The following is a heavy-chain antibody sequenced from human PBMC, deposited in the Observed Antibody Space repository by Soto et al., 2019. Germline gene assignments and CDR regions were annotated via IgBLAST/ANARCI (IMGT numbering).Heavy chain of an antibody. CDR1: GVSVNSDNYY. CDR2: IYNTRST. V-gene: IGHV4-61*03. Sequence: QVQLQESGPGLVKPSETLSLTCTVSGVSVNSDNYYWSWIRQPPGKGLEWIGYIYNTRSTTYNPSLKSRVTISLDTSRNHFSLSLNSVTAADTAVFYCATEYSNSPEAFDFWGRGTLVTVSS. J-gene: IGHJ4*02. CDR3: ATEYSNSPEAFDF. D-gene: IGHD6-6*01.